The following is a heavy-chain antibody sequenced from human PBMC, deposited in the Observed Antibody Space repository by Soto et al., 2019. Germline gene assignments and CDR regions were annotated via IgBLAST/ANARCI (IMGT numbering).Heavy chain of an antibody. D-gene: IGHD5-18*01. CDR3: ARQSPVDTAMDDPDGVSGIDY. CDR1: GGSISSSSYY. CDR2: IYYSGST. V-gene: IGHV4-39*01. Sequence: QLQLQESGPGLVKPSETLSLTCTVSGGSISSSSYYWGWIRQPPGKGLEWIGSIYYSGSTYYNPSLKSRVTISGDTSKNQFSLKLSAVTAADTAVYYCARQSPVDTAMDDPDGVSGIDYWGQGTLVTVSS. J-gene: IGHJ4*02.